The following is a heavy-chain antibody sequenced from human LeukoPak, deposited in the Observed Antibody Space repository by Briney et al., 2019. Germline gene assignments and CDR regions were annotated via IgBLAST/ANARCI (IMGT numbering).Heavy chain of an antibody. D-gene: IGHD3-22*01. V-gene: IGHV3-74*01. CDR3: ARAQHYDSTTAGGMDV. Sequence: GGSLRLSCAASGFTFSSYSMNWVRQAPGKGLVWVARINTDGSSTNNGDSVKGRFTISRDNAKNTLYLQMNSLRTEDTAVYYCARAQHYDSTTAGGMDVWGQGTTVTVSS. CDR2: INTDGSST. J-gene: IGHJ6*02. CDR1: GFTFSSYS.